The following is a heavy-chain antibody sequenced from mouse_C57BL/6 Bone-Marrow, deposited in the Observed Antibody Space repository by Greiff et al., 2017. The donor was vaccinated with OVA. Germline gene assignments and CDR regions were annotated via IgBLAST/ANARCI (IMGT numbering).Heavy chain of an antibody. CDR1: GYTFTEYT. V-gene: IGHV1-62-2*01. J-gene: IGHJ1*03. CDR3: ARHEVVWLRRHYWYFDV. CDR2: FYPGSGSI. D-gene: IGHD2-2*01. Sequence: QVQLQQSGAELVKPGASVKLSCKASGYTFTEYTIHWVKQRSGQGLEWIGWFYPGSGSIKYNEKFKDKATLTADKSSSTVYMELSRLTSEDSAVYFCARHEVVWLRRHYWYFDVWGTGTTVTVSS.